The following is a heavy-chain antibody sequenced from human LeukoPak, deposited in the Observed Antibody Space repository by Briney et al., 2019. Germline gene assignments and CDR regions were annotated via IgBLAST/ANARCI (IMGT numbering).Heavy chain of an antibody. J-gene: IGHJ4*02. Sequence: PGGSLRLSCAASGFTFSSYSMNWVRQAPGKGLEWVSYISSSSSTIYYADSVKGRFTISRDNAKNSLYLQMNSLRGEDTAVYYCAKDREGTIADYFDYWGQGTLVTVSS. V-gene: IGHV3-48*01. D-gene: IGHD1-7*01. CDR3: AKDREGTIADYFDY. CDR1: GFTFSSYS. CDR2: ISSSSSTI.